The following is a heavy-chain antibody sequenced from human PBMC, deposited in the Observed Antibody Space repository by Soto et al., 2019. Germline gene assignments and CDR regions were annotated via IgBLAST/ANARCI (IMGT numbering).Heavy chain of an antibody. CDR1: GFTFSSYG. CDR3: AKDFCSSCPQQTDY. Sequence: HPGGSLRLSCAASGFTFSSYGMHWVRQASGKGLEWVAVISYDGSNKYYADSVKGRFTISRDNSKNTLYLQMNSLRAEDTAVYYCAKDFCSSCPQQTDYWGQGTLVTVSS. V-gene: IGHV3-30*18. CDR2: ISYDGSNK. J-gene: IGHJ4*02. D-gene: IGHD6-13*01.